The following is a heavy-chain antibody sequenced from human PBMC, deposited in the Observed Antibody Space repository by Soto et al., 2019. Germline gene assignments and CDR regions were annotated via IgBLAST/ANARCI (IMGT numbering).Heavy chain of an antibody. J-gene: IGHJ3*02. D-gene: IGHD5-12*01. CDR1: GGTFSSYT. CDR2: IIPILGIA. V-gene: IGHV1-69*02. CDR3: AAARIEMATIQNAFDI. Sequence: GASVKVSCKASGGTFSSYTISWVRQAPGQGLEWMGRIIPILGIANYAQKFQERVTITRDMSTSTAYMELSSLRSEDTAVYYCAAARIEMATIQNAFDIWGQGTMVTVSS.